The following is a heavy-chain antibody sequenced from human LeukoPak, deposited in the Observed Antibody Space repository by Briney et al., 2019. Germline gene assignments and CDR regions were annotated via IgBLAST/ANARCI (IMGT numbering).Heavy chain of an antibody. D-gene: IGHD5-18*01. CDR3: ARDLTVDTAMVHAD. CDR2: ISSSSSYI. V-gene: IGHV3-21*01. CDR1: GFTFSSYS. J-gene: IGHJ4*02. Sequence: GGSLRLSCAASGFTFSSYSVNWVRQAPGKGLEWVSSISSSSSYIYYADSVKGRFTISRDNAKNSLYLQMNSLRAEDTAVYYCARDLTVDTAMVHADWGQGTLVTVSS.